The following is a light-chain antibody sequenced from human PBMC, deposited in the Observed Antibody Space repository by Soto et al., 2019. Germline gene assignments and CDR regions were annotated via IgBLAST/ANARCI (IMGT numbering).Light chain of an antibody. J-gene: IGLJ3*02. Sequence: QSALTQPPSASGSPGQSVTISCTGTSSDIGGYNSVSWYQQHLGKAPRLMIYEVNKRPSGVPDRFSGSKSGYTASLTVSGLQTEDEAFYYCSSSAGIYHYLVFGGGTKLTVL. V-gene: IGLV2-8*01. CDR3: SSSAGIYHYLV. CDR1: SSDIGGYNS. CDR2: EVN.